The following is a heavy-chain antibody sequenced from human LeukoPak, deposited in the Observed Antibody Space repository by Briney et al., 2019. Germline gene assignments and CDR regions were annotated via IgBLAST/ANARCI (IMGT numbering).Heavy chain of an antibody. Sequence: GGSLRLSCVASGFSFSTSGMHWVRQSPGKGLDWVAFIRNDGNKKNYAESVKGRFTISRDNSRNTLYLQMDSLSAEDTAVYYGVKVDTWGQGTLVTVSS. CDR2: IRNDGNKK. CDR1: GFSFSTSG. J-gene: IGHJ4*02. D-gene: IGHD3-22*01. CDR3: VKVDT. V-gene: IGHV3-30*02.